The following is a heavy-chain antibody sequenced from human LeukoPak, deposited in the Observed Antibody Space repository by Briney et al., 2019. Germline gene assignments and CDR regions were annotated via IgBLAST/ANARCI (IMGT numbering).Heavy chain of an antibody. V-gene: IGHV1-24*01. CDR3: ARVPDYDFWSGYYTPRYYFDY. Sequence: ASVKVSCKVSGYTLTELSMHWVRQAPGKGLEWMGGFDPEDGETIYAQKFQGRVTMTEDTSTDTAYMELSSLRSDDTAVYYCARVPDYDFWSGYYTPRYYFDYWGQGTLVTVSS. CDR2: FDPEDGET. CDR1: GYTLTELS. D-gene: IGHD3-3*01. J-gene: IGHJ4*02.